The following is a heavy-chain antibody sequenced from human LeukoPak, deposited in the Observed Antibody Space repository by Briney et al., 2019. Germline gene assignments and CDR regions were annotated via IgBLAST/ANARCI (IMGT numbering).Heavy chain of an antibody. CDR2: IIPIFGTA. J-gene: IGHJ6*03. V-gene: IGHV1-69*05. D-gene: IGHD6-13*01. CDR3: ARSLLRSSSSWYRHPPTNYYMDV. Sequence: ASVKVSCKASGGTFSSYAISWVRQAPGQGLEWMGGIIPIFGTANYAQKFQGRVTITTDESTSTAYMELSSLRSEDTAVYYCARSLLRSSSSWYRHPPTNYYMDVWGKGTTVTVSS. CDR1: GGTFSSYA.